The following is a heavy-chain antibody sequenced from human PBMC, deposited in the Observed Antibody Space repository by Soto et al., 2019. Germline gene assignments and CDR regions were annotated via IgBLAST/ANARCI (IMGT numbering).Heavy chain of an antibody. Sequence: ASVKVSCKASGYTFTSYAMHWVRQAPGQRLEWMGWINAGNGNTKYSQKFQGRVTITRDTSASTAYMELSSLRSEDTAVYYCARDGSIVVVTAPDAFDIWGQRTMVTVSS. D-gene: IGHD2-21*02. CDR1: GYTFTSYA. V-gene: IGHV1-3*01. CDR2: INAGNGNT. J-gene: IGHJ3*02. CDR3: ARDGSIVVVTAPDAFDI.